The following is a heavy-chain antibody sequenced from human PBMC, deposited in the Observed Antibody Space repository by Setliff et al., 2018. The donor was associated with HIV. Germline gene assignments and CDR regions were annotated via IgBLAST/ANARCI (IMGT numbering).Heavy chain of an antibody. CDR2: IYSSGIT. CDR1: GGSISSGIYF. J-gene: IGHJ4*02. D-gene: IGHD2-8*01. V-gene: IGHV4-61*02. CDR3: ARDPYCPNTCYEDFTFDS. Sequence: SETLSLTCTVSGGSISSGIYFWNWIRQPAGKGLEWIGRIYSSGITNYNPSLKSRLTISLDTSKNQFSLQVTSVTAADTAVYYCARDPYCPNTCYEDFTFDSWGQGTLVTVSS.